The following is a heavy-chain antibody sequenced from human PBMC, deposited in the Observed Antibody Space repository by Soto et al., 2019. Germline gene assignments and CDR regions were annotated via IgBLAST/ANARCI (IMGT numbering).Heavy chain of an antibody. V-gene: IGHV3-23*01. CDR3: AKDPMVRDCSGGTCYFDY. CDR1: GFTFSSFA. J-gene: IGHJ4*02. CDR2: IITSGATT. Sequence: GGSLRLSCAASGFTFSSFAMSWVRQAPGKGLEWVSAIITSGATTYYADSVKGRITISRDNSKNTLYLRMNTLTADDTAVYYCAKDPMVRDCSGGTCYFDYWGQGT. D-gene: IGHD2-15*01.